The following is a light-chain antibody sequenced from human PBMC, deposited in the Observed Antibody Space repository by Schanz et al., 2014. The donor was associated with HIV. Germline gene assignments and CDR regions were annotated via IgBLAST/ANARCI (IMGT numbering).Light chain of an antibody. V-gene: IGKV3D-15*01. J-gene: IGKJ5*01. CDR1: QSVGSD. Sequence: EIVLTQSPATLSVSPGETATLSCRASQSVGSDLAWYQHKPGQAPRLLISEASKRATGVPARFGGSGSGTEFTLTISSLQSEDFAVFYCQHYSTSPITFGQGTRLEIK. CDR2: EAS. CDR3: QHYSTSPIT.